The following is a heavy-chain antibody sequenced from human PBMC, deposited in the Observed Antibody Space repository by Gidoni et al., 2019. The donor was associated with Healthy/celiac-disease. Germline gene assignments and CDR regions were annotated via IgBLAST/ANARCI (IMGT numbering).Heavy chain of an antibody. D-gene: IGHD3-3*01. V-gene: IGHV1-69*06. CDR3: ARGRFLEFYYYYYMDV. CDR2: IIPIFGTA. J-gene: IGHJ6*03. Sequence: QVQLVQSGAEVKKPGSSVKVSCKASGGTFRSYAISWVRQAPGQGLEWMGGIIPIFGTANYAQKFQGRVTITADKSTSTAYMELSSLRSEDTAVYYCARGRFLEFYYYYYMDVWGKGTTVTVSS. CDR1: GGTFRSYA.